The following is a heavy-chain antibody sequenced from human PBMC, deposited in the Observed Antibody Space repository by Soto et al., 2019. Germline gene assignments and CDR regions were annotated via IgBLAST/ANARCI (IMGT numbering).Heavy chain of an antibody. CDR3: ARTYVPGIAGFDP. Sequence: PGGSLRLSCVASGFTFSNYFMHWVRQVPGEGLVWVSRMSGDGKTISYADSVKGRFTISRDNAKNTLYLQMNSLRVEDTAVYYCARTYVPGIAGFDPWGQGTLVTVSS. J-gene: IGHJ5*02. D-gene: IGHD1-1*01. V-gene: IGHV3-74*01. CDR1: GFTFSNYF. CDR2: MSGDGKTI.